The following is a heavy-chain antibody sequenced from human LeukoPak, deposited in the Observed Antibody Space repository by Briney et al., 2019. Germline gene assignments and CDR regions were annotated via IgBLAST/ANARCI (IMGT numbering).Heavy chain of an antibody. CDR3: ARVGIAVGPDAFDI. D-gene: IGHD6-19*01. CDR1: GFTFSSYS. V-gene: IGHV3-21*01. CDR2: ISSSSSYI. Sequence: GGSLRLSCVASGFTFSSYSTNWVRQAPGKGLEWVSSISSSSSYIYYADSVKGRFTISRDNAKNSLYLQMNSLRAEDTAVYYCARVGIAVGPDAFDIWGQGTMVTVSS. J-gene: IGHJ3*02.